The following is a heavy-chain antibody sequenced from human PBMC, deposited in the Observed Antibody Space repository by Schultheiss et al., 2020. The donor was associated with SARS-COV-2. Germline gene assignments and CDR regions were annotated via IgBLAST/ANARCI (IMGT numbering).Heavy chain of an antibody. J-gene: IGHJ4*02. CDR3: ARDLRLERLLDY. Sequence: GESLKISCAASGFTFSSYAMSWVRQAPGKGLEWVSGISWNSGSIGYADSVKGRFTISRDNAKNSLYLQMNSLRAEDTAVYYCARDLRLERLLDYWGQGTLVTVSS. D-gene: IGHD1-1*01. V-gene: IGHV3-20*04. CDR1: GFTFSSYA. CDR2: ISWNSGSI.